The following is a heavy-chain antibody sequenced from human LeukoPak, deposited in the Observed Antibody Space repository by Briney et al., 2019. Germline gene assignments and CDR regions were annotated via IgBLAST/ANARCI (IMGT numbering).Heavy chain of an antibody. J-gene: IGHJ4*02. CDR3: AREEGGDSSGWALDY. V-gene: IGHV3-30*02. CDR1: GFTFSSYG. CDR2: IRYDGSNK. D-gene: IGHD6-19*01. Sequence: GGSLRLSCAASGFTFSSYGMHWVRQAPGKGLEWVAFIRYDGSNKYYADSVKGRFTISRDNSKNTLYLQMNSLRAEDTAVYYCAREEGGDSSGWALDYWGQGTLVTVSS.